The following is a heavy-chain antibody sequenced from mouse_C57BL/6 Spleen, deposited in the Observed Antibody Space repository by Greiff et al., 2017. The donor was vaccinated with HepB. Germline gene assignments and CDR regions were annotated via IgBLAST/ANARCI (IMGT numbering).Heavy chain of an antibody. V-gene: IGHV1-69*01. CDR1: GYTFTSYW. CDR3: ARSGAVYY. Sequence: QVQLQQPGAELVMPGASVKLSCKASGYTFTSYWMHWVKQRPGQGLEWIGEIEPSDSYTNYNQKFKGKSTLTVDKSSSTAYMQLSSLTSEDSAVYCCARSGAVYYWGQGTTLTVSS. D-gene: IGHD1-3*01. CDR2: IEPSDSYT. J-gene: IGHJ2*01.